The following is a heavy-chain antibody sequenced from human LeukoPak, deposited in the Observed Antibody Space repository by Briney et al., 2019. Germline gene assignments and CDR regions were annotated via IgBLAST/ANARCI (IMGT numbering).Heavy chain of an antibody. CDR3: ARDFRGSGFHDAFDI. J-gene: IGHJ3*02. V-gene: IGHV3-21*01. CDR2: ISSSSSYI. CDR1: GFTFSSYS. D-gene: IGHD3-22*01. Sequence: GGSLRLSCAASGFTFSSYSMNWVRQAPGKGLEWVSSISSSSSYIYYADSVKGGFTISRDNAKNSLYLQMNSLRAEDTAVYYCARDFRGSGFHDAFDIWGQGTMVTVSS.